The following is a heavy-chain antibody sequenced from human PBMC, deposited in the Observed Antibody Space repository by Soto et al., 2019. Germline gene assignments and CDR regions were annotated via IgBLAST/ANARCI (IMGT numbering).Heavy chain of an antibody. CDR1: GYTFTSYG. V-gene: IGHV1-18*01. J-gene: IGHJ3*02. Sequence: ASVKVACKASGYTFTSYGISWVRKDPGQGLEWMGWISAYNGNTNYAQKLQGRVTMTTDTSTSTAYMELRSLRSDDTAVYYCARRLQWLDAFDIWGQGTMVTVSS. CDR3: ARRLQWLDAFDI. CDR2: ISAYNGNT. D-gene: IGHD6-19*01.